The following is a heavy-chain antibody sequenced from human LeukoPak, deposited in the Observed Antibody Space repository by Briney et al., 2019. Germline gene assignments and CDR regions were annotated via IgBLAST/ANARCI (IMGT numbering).Heavy chain of an antibody. V-gene: IGHV3-66*01. CDR2: IYSDGST. CDR3: ARRPYYGGTPTFDH. J-gene: IGHJ4*02. Sequence: PGGSLRLSCAASGLTVSSNYMSWVRQAPGKGLEWVSVIYSDGSTYYADSVKGRFTISRDNSKNTVYLQMNSLRAEDTAVYFCARRPYYGGTPTFDHWGQGTLVTVSS. CDR1: GLTVSSNY. D-gene: IGHD4-23*01.